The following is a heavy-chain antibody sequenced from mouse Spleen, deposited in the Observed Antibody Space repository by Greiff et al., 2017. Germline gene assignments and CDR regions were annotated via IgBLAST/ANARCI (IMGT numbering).Heavy chain of an antibody. J-gene: IGHJ3*01. CDR2: ISSGGGST. Sequence: EVQGVESGGGLVKPGGSLKLSCAASGFAFSSYDMSWVRQTPEKRLEWVAYISSGGGSTYYPDTVKGRFTISRDNAKNTLYLQMSSLKSEDTAMYYCARPFAYWGQGTLVTVSA. CDR1: GFAFSSYD. CDR3: ARPFAY. V-gene: IGHV5-12-1*01.